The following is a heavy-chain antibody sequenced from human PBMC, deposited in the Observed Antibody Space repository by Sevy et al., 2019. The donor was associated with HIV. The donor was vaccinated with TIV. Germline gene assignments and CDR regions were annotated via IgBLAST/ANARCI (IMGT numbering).Heavy chain of an antibody. D-gene: IGHD6-19*01. CDR2: IIPLLGTA. CDR1: GGTFTSYA. J-gene: IGHJ5*02. Sequence: ASVKVSCKASGGTFTSYAISWVRQAPGLGLEWMGGIIPLLGTANYAQQFQGRVTITADESTRTVYMELSSLRSEDTAAYYCARDNLAVAGRGWFDPWGQGTLVTVSS. V-gene: IGHV1-69*13. CDR3: ARDNLAVAGRGWFDP.